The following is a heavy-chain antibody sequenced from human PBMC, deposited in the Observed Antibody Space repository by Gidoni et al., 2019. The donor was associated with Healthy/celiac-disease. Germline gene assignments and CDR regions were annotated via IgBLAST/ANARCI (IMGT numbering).Heavy chain of an antibody. CDR2: IYYSGST. D-gene: IGHD2-15*01. Sequence: QVQLQASGPGLVKPSQTLSLTCTVSGVSIRSGGYYWSWIRQHPGKGLEWIGYIYYSGSTYYNPSLKSRVTISVDTSKNQFSLKLSSVTAADTAVYYCARDSSSPRGRWFDPWGQGTLVTVSS. CDR3: ARDSSSPRGRWFDP. CDR1: GVSIRSGGYY. J-gene: IGHJ5*02. V-gene: IGHV4-31*03.